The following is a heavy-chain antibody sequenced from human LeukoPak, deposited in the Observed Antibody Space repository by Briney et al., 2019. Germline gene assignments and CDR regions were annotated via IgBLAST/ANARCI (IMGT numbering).Heavy chain of an antibody. Sequence: GGSLRLSCAASGFTFSDYYMSWIRQAPGKGLEWVSYISSSSSTIYYADSVKGRFTISRDNAKNSLYLQMNSLRAEDTAVYYCARDSRTIQLERLKLAFDIWGQGTMVTVSS. CDR1: GFTFSDYY. CDR2: ISSSSSTI. V-gene: IGHV3-11*04. CDR3: ARDSRTIQLERLKLAFDI. D-gene: IGHD1-1*01. J-gene: IGHJ3*02.